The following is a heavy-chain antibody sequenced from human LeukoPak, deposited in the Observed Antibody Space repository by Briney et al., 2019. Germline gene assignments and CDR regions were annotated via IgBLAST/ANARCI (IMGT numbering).Heavy chain of an antibody. Sequence: GGSLRLSCTASGLTFRDSAISWVRQAPGKGLEWVCFIRSKAYGGTTEYAASVKGRFTISRDDSKSVAYLQMNSLKSKDTAVYYCASHSSRGYSYGLDYWGQGILVTVSS. CDR2: IRSKAYGGTT. J-gene: IGHJ4*02. V-gene: IGHV3-49*04. D-gene: IGHD5-18*01. CDR1: GLTFRDSA. CDR3: ASHSSRGYSYGLDY.